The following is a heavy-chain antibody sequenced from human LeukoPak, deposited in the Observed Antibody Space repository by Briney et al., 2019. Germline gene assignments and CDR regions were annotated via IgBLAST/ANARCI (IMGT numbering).Heavy chain of an antibody. CDR2: IHYSGST. V-gene: IGHV4-39*01. CDR1: GGCISSSSYY. CDR3: ARGLDSYDSSGQFVY. Sequence: SETLSLTCTVSGGCISSSSYYWGWIRQPPGKGLEWIGSIHYSGSTYFNPSLKSRVTIFVDTSKNQFSLKLSSVTAADTAVYYCARGLDSYDSSGQFVYWGQGTLVTVSS. D-gene: IGHD3-22*01. J-gene: IGHJ4*02.